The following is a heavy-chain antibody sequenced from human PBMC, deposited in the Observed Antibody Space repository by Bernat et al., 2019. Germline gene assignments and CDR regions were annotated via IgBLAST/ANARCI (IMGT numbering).Heavy chain of an antibody. CDR2: ISYDGSNK. J-gene: IGHJ6*02. V-gene: IGHV3-30-3*01. CDR1: GFTFSSYA. D-gene: IGHD5-18*01. CDR3: ARERGVDTAMVALFYYYYGMDV. Sequence: QVQLVESGGGVVQPGRSLRLSCAASGFTFSSYAMHWVRQAPGKGLEWVAFISYDGSNKYYADSVKGRFTISRDNSKNTLYLQMNSLRAEDTAVYYCARERGVDTAMVALFYYYYGMDVWGQGTTVTVSS.